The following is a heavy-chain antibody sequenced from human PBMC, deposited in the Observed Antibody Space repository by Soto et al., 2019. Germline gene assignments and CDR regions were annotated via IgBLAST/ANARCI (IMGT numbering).Heavy chain of an antibody. J-gene: IGHJ4*02. CDR1: GYSFTSYW. D-gene: IGHD6-13*01. CDR2: IYPGDSDT. V-gene: IGHV5-51*01. Sequence: LGESLKISCKGSGYSFTSYWIGWVRQMPGKGLEWMGIIYPGDSDTRYSPSFQGQVTISADKSISTAYLQWSSLKASDTAMYYCARHDWYSSSWSVGLDYWGQGTLVTVSS. CDR3: ARHDWYSSSWSVGLDY.